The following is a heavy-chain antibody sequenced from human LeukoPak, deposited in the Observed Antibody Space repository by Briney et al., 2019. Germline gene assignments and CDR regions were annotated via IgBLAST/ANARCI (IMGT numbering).Heavy chain of an antibody. CDR2: ISSNGGST. CDR3: ARGGPIVGATNRYYFDY. J-gene: IGHJ4*02. V-gene: IGHV3-64*01. Sequence: PGGSLRLSCAASGFTFSSYAMHWVRQAPGKGLEYASVISSNGGSTYYANSVKGRFTISRDNSKNTLYLQMGSLRAEDMAVYYCARGGPIVGATNRYYFDYWGQGTLVTVSS. CDR1: GFTFSSYA. D-gene: IGHD1-26*01.